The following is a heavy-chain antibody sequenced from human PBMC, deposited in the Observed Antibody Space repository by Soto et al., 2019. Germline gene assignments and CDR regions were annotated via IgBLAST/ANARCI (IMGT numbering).Heavy chain of an antibody. CDR2: IYWDDDK. CDR1: GFSLSTSGVC. CDR3: ARAWFGETTPSEYFQH. V-gene: IGHV2-5*02. J-gene: IGHJ1*01. D-gene: IGHD3-10*01. Sequence: QITLKESGPTLVKPTQTLTLTCTFSGFSLSTSGVCVGWIRQPPGKSLEWLALIYWDDDKRYSPSLKSGLTITKDTSKNQVVRTMTNMDPVDTATYYCARAWFGETTPSEYFQHWVQGTLVTVSS.